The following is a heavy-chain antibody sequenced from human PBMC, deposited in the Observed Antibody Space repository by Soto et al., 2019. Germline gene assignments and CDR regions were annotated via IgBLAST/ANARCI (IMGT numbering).Heavy chain of an antibody. CDR3: TLGSWSGEVFDI. J-gene: IGHJ3*02. Sequence: QVQLVQSGAEVKKPGSSVKVSCKDSGGTFSTYSMFWVRQAPGQGLEWMGRIIPMLGIRNYAQRFQDRVTITADTSTATAHMELSSLRSEDTALYYCTLGSWSGEVFDIWGQGTMVTVSS. V-gene: IGHV1-69*02. CDR1: GGTFSTYS. D-gene: IGHD2-21*01. CDR2: IIPMLGIR.